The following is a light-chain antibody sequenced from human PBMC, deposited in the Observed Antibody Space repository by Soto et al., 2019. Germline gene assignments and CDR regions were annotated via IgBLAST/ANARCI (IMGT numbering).Light chain of an antibody. CDR2: GAS. Sequence: EIVLTQSPGTLSLSPGDRATLSCRASQSVSRSYLTWYQQKPGQAPRLLIDGASSRATGIPHRFSGSGSRTAFTLTISRLEPEDFAVYLCQQYGSAPRTFGQGTKGEIK. CDR3: QQYGSAPRT. CDR1: QSVSRSY. J-gene: IGKJ1*01. V-gene: IGKV3-20*01.